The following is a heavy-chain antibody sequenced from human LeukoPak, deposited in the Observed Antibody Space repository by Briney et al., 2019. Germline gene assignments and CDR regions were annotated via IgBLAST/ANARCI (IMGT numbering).Heavy chain of an antibody. CDR3: AKDGRFGDYYYYYMDV. V-gene: IGHV3-30*02. D-gene: IGHD3-10*01. CDR1: GFTFSSYG. CDR2: IRYDGSNK. J-gene: IGHJ6*03. Sequence: PGGSLRLSCAASGFTFSSYGRHWVRQAPGKGLEWMAFIRYDGSNKYYADSVKGRFTISRDNSKNTLYLQMNSLRAEDTAVYYCAKDGRFGDYYYYYMDVWGKGTTVTVSS.